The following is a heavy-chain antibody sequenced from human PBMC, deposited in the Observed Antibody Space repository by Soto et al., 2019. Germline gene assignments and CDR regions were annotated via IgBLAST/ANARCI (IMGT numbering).Heavy chain of an antibody. CDR1: GFTFSSYV. J-gene: IGHJ6*02. D-gene: IGHD3-3*01. CDR2: ISSDSRTI. V-gene: IGHV3-48*02. Sequence: GGSLRLSCAASGFTFSSYVTNWVRQAPGKGLEWVSFISSDSRTIYYADSVEGRFTVSRDNARNSVSLQMDSLRDEDAAVYYCARIKLVEWFFINVDVYDMDVWGQGTPVTVSS. CDR3: ARIKLVEWFFINVDVYDMDV.